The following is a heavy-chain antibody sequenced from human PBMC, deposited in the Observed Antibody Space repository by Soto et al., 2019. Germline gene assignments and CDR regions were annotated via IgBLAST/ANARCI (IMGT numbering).Heavy chain of an antibody. Sequence: SETLSLTCIVSNSSIYSRYYWGCIRQPPGKGLEWIASIYHSGSTHYNPSLKSRATISVDTSNNQFSLRLSSVTAADTAVYYCARNTSGRNFDYWGQGTQVTVYS. CDR3: ARNTSGRNFDY. CDR1: NSSIYSRYY. CDR2: IYHSGST. D-gene: IGHD6-19*01. J-gene: IGHJ4*02. V-gene: IGHV4-38-2*02.